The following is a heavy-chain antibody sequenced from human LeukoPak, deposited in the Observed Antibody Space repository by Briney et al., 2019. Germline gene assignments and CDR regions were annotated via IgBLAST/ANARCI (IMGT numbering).Heavy chain of an antibody. CDR3: ARVRQWQAFDY. CDR1: GGSISSYY. J-gene: IGHJ4*02. CDR2: IYYSGST. D-gene: IGHD6-19*01. V-gene: IGHV4-59*01. Sequence: SETLSLTCTVFGGSISSYYWSWIRQPPGKGLEWIGYIYYSGSTNYNPSLKSRVTISVDTSKNQFSLKLSSVTAADTAVYYCARVRQWQAFDYWGQGTLVTVSS.